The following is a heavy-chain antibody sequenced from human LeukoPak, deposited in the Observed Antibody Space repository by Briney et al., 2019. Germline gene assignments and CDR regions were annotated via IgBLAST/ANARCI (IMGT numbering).Heavy chain of an antibody. D-gene: IGHD3-10*01. CDR1: GFIFNNYA. J-gene: IGHJ3*02. CDR2: ISGSGRNT. Sequence: GGTLRLSCAASGFIFNNYALSWVRQTPGKGLEWVSAISGSGRNTYYADSVKGRFTISRDNAKNSLYLQMNSLRAEDTAVYYCARDYYGSGSYHALDIWGQGTMVTVSS. V-gene: IGHV3-23*01. CDR3: ARDYYGSGSYHALDI.